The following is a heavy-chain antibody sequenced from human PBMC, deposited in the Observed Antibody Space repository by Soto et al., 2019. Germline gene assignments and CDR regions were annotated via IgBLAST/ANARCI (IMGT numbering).Heavy chain of an antibody. V-gene: IGHV3-66*01. CDR2: IYSGGST. J-gene: IGHJ6*03. Sequence: GGSLRLSCAASGFTVSSNYMSWVRQAPGKGLEWVSVIYSGGSTYYADSVKGRFTISRDNSKNTLYLQMNSLRAEDTAVYYCARDLYCSGGSCYFSYYYYMDVTGKPTTVTVSS. CDR1: GFTVSSNY. CDR3: ARDLYCSGGSCYFSYYYYMDV. D-gene: IGHD2-15*01.